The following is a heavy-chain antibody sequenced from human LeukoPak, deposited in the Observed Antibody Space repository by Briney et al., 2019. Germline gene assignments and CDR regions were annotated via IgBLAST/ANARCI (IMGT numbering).Heavy chain of an antibody. J-gene: IGHJ6*03. CDR2: IYYSGST. CDR3: AREVVGLPPWVYYYYYYMDV. CDR1: GGSISSSSYY. D-gene: IGHD2-2*01. V-gene: IGHV4-39*02. Sequence: SETLSLTCTVSGGSISSSSYYWGWIRQPPGTGLEWIGSIYYSGSTYYNPSLKSRVTISVDTSKNQFSLKLSSVTAADTAVYYCAREVVGLPPWVYYYYYYMDVWGKGTTVTVSS.